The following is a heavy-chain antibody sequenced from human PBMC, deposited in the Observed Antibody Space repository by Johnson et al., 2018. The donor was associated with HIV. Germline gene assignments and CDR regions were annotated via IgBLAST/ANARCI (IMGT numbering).Heavy chain of an antibody. D-gene: IGHD6-6*01. Sequence: VQLVESGGGLVQPWGSLRLSCAASGFTFSSYWMHWVRQAPGKGLVWVSRISSDGVTTTYADSVKGRFTISRDNAKNTLYLQMNSLRAEDTAVYYCARYGSSSVGGHDAFEIWGQGTMVTVSS. V-gene: IGHV3-74*02. J-gene: IGHJ3*02. CDR2: ISSDGVTT. CDR1: GFTFSSYW. CDR3: ARYGSSSVGGHDAFEI.